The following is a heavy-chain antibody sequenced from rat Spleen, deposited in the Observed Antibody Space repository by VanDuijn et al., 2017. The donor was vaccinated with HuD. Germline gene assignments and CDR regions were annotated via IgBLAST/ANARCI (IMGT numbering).Heavy chain of an antibody. CDR3: ARSGYGGYEDWFAY. V-gene: IGHV5S10*01. CDR1: GFTFSDYN. J-gene: IGHJ3*01. CDR2: IIYDGSRT. Sequence: EVQLVESGGGLVQPGRSLKLSCAASGFTFSDYNMAWVRQAPKKGLEWVATIIYDGSRTYYRDSVKGRFTISRDNAKSTLYLQMDSLRSEDTATYYCARSGYGGYEDWFAYWGQGTLVTVSS. D-gene: IGHD1-11*01.